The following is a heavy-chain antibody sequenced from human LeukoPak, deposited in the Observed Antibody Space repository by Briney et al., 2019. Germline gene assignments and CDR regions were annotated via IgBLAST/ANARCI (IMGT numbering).Heavy chain of an antibody. J-gene: IGHJ4*02. D-gene: IGHD6-13*01. Sequence: GGSLRLSCAASGFTFSSYAMHWVRQAPGKGLEWVAVISYDGSNKYYADSVKGRFTISRVNSKNTLYLQMNSLRAEDTAVYYCARGWRIAAAGTDYWGQGTLVTVSS. CDR1: GFTFSSYA. V-gene: IGHV3-30-3*01. CDR2: ISYDGSNK. CDR3: ARGWRIAAAGTDY.